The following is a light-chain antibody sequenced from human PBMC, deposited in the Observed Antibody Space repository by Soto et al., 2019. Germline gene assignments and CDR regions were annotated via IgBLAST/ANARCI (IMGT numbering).Light chain of an antibody. V-gene: IGKV3-15*01. Sequence: EIVMTQSPATLSVSPGETATLSCRASQSVITNFAWYQQKPGQAPRLLIYGASTRATGIPARFSGSGSGTDFSLTISSLQSEDFAVYYCQQYINWPLTFGQGTNVDIK. J-gene: IGKJ1*01. CDR2: GAS. CDR1: QSVITN. CDR3: QQYINWPLT.